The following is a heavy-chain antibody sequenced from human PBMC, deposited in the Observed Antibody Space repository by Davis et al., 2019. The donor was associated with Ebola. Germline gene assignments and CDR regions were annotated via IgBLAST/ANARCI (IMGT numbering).Heavy chain of an antibody. CDR3: ATEMATIFEGIDY. CDR1: GGSFNRFS. J-gene: IGHJ4*02. Sequence: SVKVSCKASGGSFNRFSITWVRQAPGQGLEWMGRIIPIFHIRNYAQKFQGRVTVTADKSTATAYMELSNLKSEDTAVYYCATEMATIFEGIDYWGQGTLVTVSS. V-gene: IGHV1-69*02. CDR2: IIPIFHIR. D-gene: IGHD5-24*01.